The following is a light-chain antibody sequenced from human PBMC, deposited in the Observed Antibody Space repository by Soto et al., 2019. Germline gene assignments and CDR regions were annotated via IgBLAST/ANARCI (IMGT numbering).Light chain of an antibody. V-gene: IGKV1-39*01. J-gene: IGKJ1*01. Sequence: DIQMTQSPSSLSASVGDRVTITCRASQSISSYLNWYQQKPGKAPKLLIYAASSLQSGVPSRFSGSGSGTDFTLTISSLQPEDFATYYCQQSYSTPQETFGQGTNVDIK. CDR3: QQSYSTPQET. CDR2: AAS. CDR1: QSISSY.